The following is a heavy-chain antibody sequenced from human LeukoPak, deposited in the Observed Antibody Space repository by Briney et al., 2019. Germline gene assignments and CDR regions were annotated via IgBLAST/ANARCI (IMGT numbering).Heavy chain of an antibody. D-gene: IGHD5-24*01. Sequence: PGGSLRLSCVASGFTFSRFWMSWVRQAPGKGLEWVANINQDGSEKYYVDSVKGRFTISRDNAKNSQYLQMNSLRAEDTAVYYCARDRNPRRDGYNPYYYYGMDVWGQGTTVTVSS. CDR2: INQDGSEK. V-gene: IGHV3-7*03. CDR1: GFTFSRFW. CDR3: ARDRNPRRDGYNPYYYYGMDV. J-gene: IGHJ6*02.